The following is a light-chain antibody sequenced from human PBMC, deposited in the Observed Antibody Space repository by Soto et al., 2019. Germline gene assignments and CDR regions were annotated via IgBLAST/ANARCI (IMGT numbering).Light chain of an antibody. V-gene: IGKV3-20*01. CDR1: QSVSSSY. Sequence: IVLTQSPGTLSLSPGERATLSCRASQSVSSSYLAWYQQKPGQAPSLLIYGASSRATGIPDRFSGSGSGTDFTLTISRLEPEDFAVYYCQQYGSSYTFGQGTKREIK. J-gene: IGKJ2*01. CDR2: GAS. CDR3: QQYGSSYT.